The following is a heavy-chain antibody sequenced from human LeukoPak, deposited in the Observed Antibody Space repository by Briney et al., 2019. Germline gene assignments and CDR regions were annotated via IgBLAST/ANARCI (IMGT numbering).Heavy chain of an antibody. CDR3: ARHRVYDWNYPIWFDP. CDR1: GGSIRSRGYY. Sequence: SETLSLTCTVSGGSIRSRGYYCALMRQPPGKELESIAIIFYSENTYYNPSLKSRVTISVDTSKNQFSLKLTSVTAADTAVYYCARHRVYDWNYPIWFDPWGQGTLVTVSS. V-gene: IGHV4-39*01. CDR2: IFYSENT. J-gene: IGHJ5*02. D-gene: IGHD3-16*01.